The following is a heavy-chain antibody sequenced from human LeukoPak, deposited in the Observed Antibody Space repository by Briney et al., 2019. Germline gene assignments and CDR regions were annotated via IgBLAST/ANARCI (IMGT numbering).Heavy chain of an antibody. CDR2: ISTTGDDT. CDR3: VKEDSYYYDTSGYYPRNYYFDY. V-gene: IGHV3-64D*06. D-gene: IGHD3-22*01. CDR1: GFSFTSFS. Sequence: PGGSLTLSCSASGFSFTSFSMHWVRQPPGKELEYVVGISTTGDDTYFADSVRGRFAISRDNSKNTLYLQMSSLRADDTAMYYCVKEDSYYYDTSGYYPRNYYFDYWGQGTLVTVSS. J-gene: IGHJ4*02.